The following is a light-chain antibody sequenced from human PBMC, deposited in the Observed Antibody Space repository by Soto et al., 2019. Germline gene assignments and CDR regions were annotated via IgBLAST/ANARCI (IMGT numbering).Light chain of an antibody. CDR1: QTISSY. V-gene: IGKV1-39*01. Sequence: DIQMTQSPSSLSASSGDRVTITCRASQTISSYLNWYQQRPGKAPELLIYAASSLQSGVPPRFSGSGSGTDFTLTISSLQPEDFATYYCQQSYSNPRTFGQGTKVDIK. CDR3: QQSYSNPRT. J-gene: IGKJ1*01. CDR2: AAS.